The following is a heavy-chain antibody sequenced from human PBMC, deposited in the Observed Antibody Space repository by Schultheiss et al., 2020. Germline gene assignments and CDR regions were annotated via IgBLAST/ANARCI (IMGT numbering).Heavy chain of an antibody. D-gene: IGHD3-3*01. V-gene: IGHV4-34*01. CDR2: INHSGST. Sequence: GSLRLSCAASGFTFSSYWMSWIRQPPGKGLEWIGEINHSGSTNYNPSLKSRVTISVDTSKNQFSLKLSSVTAADTAVYYCARGPAHYDFWSGYLGARVRPYWFDPWGQGTLVTVSS. CDR1: GFTFSSYW. CDR3: ARGPAHYDFWSGYLGARVRPYWFDP. J-gene: IGHJ5*02.